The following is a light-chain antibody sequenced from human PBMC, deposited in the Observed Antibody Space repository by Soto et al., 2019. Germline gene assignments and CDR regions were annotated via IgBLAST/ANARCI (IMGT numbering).Light chain of an antibody. CDR3: SSYTSSSNVE. Sequence: QSALTQPASVSGSPGQSITISCTGSSSDVGGYNYVSWYQQHPGKAPKLMIYEVSNRPSGVSNRFSGSKSGNTASLTISGLQAEDEADYYCSSYTSSSNVEFGGGTKVTVL. J-gene: IGLJ2*01. V-gene: IGLV2-14*01. CDR1: SSDVGGYNY. CDR2: EVS.